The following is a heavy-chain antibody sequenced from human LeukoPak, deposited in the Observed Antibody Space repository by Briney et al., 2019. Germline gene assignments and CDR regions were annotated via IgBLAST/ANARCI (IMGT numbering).Heavy chain of an antibody. CDR2: IYTSGST. CDR1: GGAISSGSYY. J-gene: IGHJ4*02. D-gene: IGHD4-17*01. CDR3: AREGYGDYARISGFDY. Sequence: SQTLSLTCTVAGGAISSGSYYWSWIRQPAGKGLEWIGRIYTSGSTNYNPSLKSRVTISVDTSKNQSSLKLSSVTAADTAVYYCAREGYGDYARISGFDYWGQGTLVTVSS. V-gene: IGHV4-61*02.